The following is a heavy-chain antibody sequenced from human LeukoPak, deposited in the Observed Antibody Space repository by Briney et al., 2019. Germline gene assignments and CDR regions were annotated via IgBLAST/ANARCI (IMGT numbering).Heavy chain of an antibody. Sequence: SETLSLTCAVYGGSFSGQYWGWIRQPPGNGLEWIGEINHGGSISYNASLKSRVTISLDTSKNQFSLKLSSVTAADTAVYYCAGGDYHGSESYANYWGQGTLVTVSS. CDR3: AGGDYHGSESYANY. CDR1: GGSFSGQY. J-gene: IGHJ4*02. D-gene: IGHD3-10*01. CDR2: INHGGSI. V-gene: IGHV4-34*01.